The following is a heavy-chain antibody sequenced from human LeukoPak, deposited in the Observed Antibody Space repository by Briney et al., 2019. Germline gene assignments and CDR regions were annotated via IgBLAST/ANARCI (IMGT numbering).Heavy chain of an antibody. V-gene: IGHV4-30-4*08. D-gene: IGHD2-2*01. CDR3: ASTNCSRSSCFGANWFDP. Sequence: SETLSLTCTVSGASISSGDYYWSWIRQPPGKGLEWIGSIYYSGSTFHYNPFLKSRVAISIDASKNQFSLSLSSVTAADTAVYYCASTNCSRSSCFGANWFDPWGQGTLVTVSS. CDR1: GASISSGDYY. J-gene: IGHJ5*02. CDR2: IYYSGST.